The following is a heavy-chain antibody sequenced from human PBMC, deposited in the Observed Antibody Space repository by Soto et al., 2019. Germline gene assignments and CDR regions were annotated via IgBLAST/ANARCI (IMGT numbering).Heavy chain of an antibody. V-gene: IGHV4-31*03. CDR1: VCSIISFVYY. J-gene: IGHJ5*02. CDR3: ERGRAGFFWSGRTDKWFEQ. Sequence: SETLSLTCTFSVCSIISFVYYLSLIRQHPWNCLDWIGYMYYSGSTYYNASLKSRLSISVDTSKNQFSLKLSSVTSADTAVYYCERGRAGFFWSGRTDKWFEQWGKGNMVHVSS. CDR2: MYYSGST. D-gene: IGHD3-3*01.